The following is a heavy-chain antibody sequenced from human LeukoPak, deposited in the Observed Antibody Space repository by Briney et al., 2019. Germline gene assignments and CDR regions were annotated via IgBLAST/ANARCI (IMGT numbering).Heavy chain of an antibody. J-gene: IGHJ4*02. Sequence: SETLSLTCTVSGGAISSSNYYWCGIRQPPGKGLECICNTYYRRSTSYTPSPRSRITISVATSKTQSSLKLRSVTAADTAVYYCARRSRDTSGYYYIAYWGQGRLVTVSS. CDR1: GGAISSSNYY. D-gene: IGHD3-22*01. CDR2: TYYRRST. V-gene: IGHV4-39*01. CDR3: ARRSRDTSGYYYIAY.